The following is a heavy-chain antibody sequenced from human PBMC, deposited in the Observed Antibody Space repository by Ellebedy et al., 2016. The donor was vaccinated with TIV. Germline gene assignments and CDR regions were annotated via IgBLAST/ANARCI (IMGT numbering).Heavy chain of an antibody. CDR1: GFILSNYC. Sequence: GESLKISXRASGFILSNYCMHWVRQAPGKGLEWVAVIWYAANNEYYGDSVKGRFTISRDISKNTLYLQMNSLRVEDTAVYYCARWDSFGGNHFYGMDVWGQGTTVTVSS. CDR2: IWYAANNE. D-gene: IGHD4-23*01. CDR3: ARWDSFGGNHFYGMDV. J-gene: IGHJ6*02. V-gene: IGHV3-33*01.